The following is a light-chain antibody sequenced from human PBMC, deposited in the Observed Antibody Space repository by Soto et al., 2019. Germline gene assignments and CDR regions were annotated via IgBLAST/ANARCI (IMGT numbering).Light chain of an antibody. J-gene: IGLJ2*01. Sequence: QSVLTQPPSASGTPGQRVIISCSGSTSNFGGNSANWYQQFPGTAPKVLIYSNNQRPSGVPDRFSGSKSGTSASLAISGLQSEDEADYYCAAWDDGLKGWLFGGGTKVTVL. V-gene: IGLV1-44*01. CDR3: AAWDDGLKGWL. CDR2: SNN. CDR1: TSNFGGNS.